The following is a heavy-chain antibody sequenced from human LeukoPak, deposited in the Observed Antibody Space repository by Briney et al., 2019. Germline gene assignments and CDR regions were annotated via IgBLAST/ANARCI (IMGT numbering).Heavy chain of an antibody. Sequence: PVGSLRLSCAASGFTFSSYAMSWVRQAPGKGLEWVSAISGSGGSTYYADSVKGRFTISRDNSKNTLYLQMNSLRAEDTAVYYCAKDPTTGTTPNWFDPWGQGTLVTVSS. V-gene: IGHV3-23*01. CDR2: ISGSGGST. J-gene: IGHJ5*02. CDR1: GFTFSSYA. D-gene: IGHD1-1*01. CDR3: AKDPTTGTTPNWFDP.